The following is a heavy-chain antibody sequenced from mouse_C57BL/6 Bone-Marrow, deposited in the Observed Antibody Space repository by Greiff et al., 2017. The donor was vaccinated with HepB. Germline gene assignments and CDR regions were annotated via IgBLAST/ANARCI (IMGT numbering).Heavy chain of an antibody. CDR2: INPSSGYT. CDR3: ASEYIARVGYFDY. V-gene: IGHV1-7*01. CDR1: GYTFTSYW. J-gene: IGHJ2*01. D-gene: IGHD1-1*01. Sequence: VQLQQSGAELAKPGASVKLSCKASGYTFTSYWMHWVKQRPGQGLEWIGYINPSSGYTKYNQKFKDKATLTADKSSSTAYMQLSSLTYEDSAVYYCASEYIARVGYFDYWGQGTTLTVSS.